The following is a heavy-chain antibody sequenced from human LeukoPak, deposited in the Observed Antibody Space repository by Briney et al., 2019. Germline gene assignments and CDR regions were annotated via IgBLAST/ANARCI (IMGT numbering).Heavy chain of an antibody. V-gene: IGHV5-51*01. CDR2: IYPGDSDT. Sequence: GESLKISCKGSGYSFTSYWIGWVRQMPGKGLEWMGIIYPGDSDTRYSPSFQGQVTISADKSISTAYLQWSSLKASDTAMYYCARHVEVRGVIIYYYMDVWAKGPRSPSP. J-gene: IGHJ6*03. CDR3: ARHVEVRGVIIYYYMDV. D-gene: IGHD3-10*01. CDR1: GYSFTSYW.